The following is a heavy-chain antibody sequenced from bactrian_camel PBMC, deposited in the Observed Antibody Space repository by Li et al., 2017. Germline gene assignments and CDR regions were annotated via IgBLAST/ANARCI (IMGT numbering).Heavy chain of an antibody. CDR2: IYSGTGVP. CDR1: GYAGEMC. V-gene: IGHV3S63*01. Sequence: HVQLVESGGGSVQTGESLRLSCTASGYAGEMCLAWFRQAPGKEREGLAKIYSGTGVPDYVDSVEGRFTISHDNAKNKLYLQMNSLKPEDTAMYYCSADLARHCGSFTGFFRRGYWGQGTQVTVS. CDR3: SADLARHCGSFTGFFRRGY. D-gene: IGHD2*01. J-gene: IGHJ4*01.